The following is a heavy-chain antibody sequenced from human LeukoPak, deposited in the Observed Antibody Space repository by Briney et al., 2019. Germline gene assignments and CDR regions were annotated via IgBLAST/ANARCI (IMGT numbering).Heavy chain of an antibody. D-gene: IGHD3-10*01. CDR1: GGSFSGYY. CDR3: AITTDYYGSGSYYSYYYYYYTDV. Sequence: SETLSLTCAVYGGSFSGYYWSWIRQPPGKGLEWIGEINHSGSTNYNPSLKSRVTISVDTSKNQFPLKLSSVTAADTAVYYCAITTDYYGSGSYYSYYYYYYTDVWGKGTTVTVSS. CDR2: INHSGST. J-gene: IGHJ6*03. V-gene: IGHV4-34*01.